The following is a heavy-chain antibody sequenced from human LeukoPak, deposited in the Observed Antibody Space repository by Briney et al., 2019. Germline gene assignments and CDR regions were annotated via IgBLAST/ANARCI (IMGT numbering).Heavy chain of an antibody. CDR1: GYTFTSSD. D-gene: IGHD3-3*01. V-gene: IGHV1-8*01. CDR3: ARGLTSRPFGVVIMGY. CDR2: MNPNSGNT. J-gene: IGHJ4*02. Sequence: ASVKVSCKASGYTFTSSDINWVRQATGQGLEWMGWMNPNSGNTGYAQKFQGRVTMTRNTSISTAYMELSSLRSEDTAVYYCARGLTSRPFGVVIMGYWGQGTLVTVSS.